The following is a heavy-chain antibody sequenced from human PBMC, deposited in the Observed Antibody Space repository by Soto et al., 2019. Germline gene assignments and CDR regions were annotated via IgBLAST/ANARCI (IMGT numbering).Heavy chain of an antibody. V-gene: IGHV4-4*07. D-gene: IGHD2-15*01. J-gene: IGHJ6*02. CDR1: GVSITSYY. CDR3: ARVPVAVAATEDYSGLDV. Sequence: QVQLEESGPGLVRPSETLSLTCSVSGVSITSYYWSWIRQSAGGGLEWMGRINTDGLSTYSPSFKSLLTVSRDTSQNQGSLRLSSVTDADTAVYFCARVPVAVAATEDYSGLDVWGQGTTVTVSS. CDR2: INTDGLS.